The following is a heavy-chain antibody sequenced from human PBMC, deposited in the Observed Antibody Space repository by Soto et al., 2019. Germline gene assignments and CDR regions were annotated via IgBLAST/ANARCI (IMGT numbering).Heavy chain of an antibody. J-gene: IGHJ4*02. D-gene: IGHD5-18*01. V-gene: IGHV4-31*03. CDR3: ARSGYSYGPNPLLY. CDR2: IYYSGST. CDR1: GGSISSGSYY. Sequence: QVQLQESGPGLVKPSQTLSLTCTVSGGSISSGSYYWSWIRQHPGKGLEWIGYIYYSGSTYYNPCLKSRVTISVDTSKNQFSLKLSSVTAADTAVYYCARSGYSYGPNPLLYWGQGTLVTVSS.